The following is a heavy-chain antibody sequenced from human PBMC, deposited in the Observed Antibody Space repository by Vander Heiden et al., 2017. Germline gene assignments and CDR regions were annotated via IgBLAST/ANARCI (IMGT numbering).Heavy chain of an antibody. D-gene: IGHD6-6*01. J-gene: IGHJ4*02. CDR1: GGSIRRDSYY. V-gene: IGHV4-39*01. CDR3: ARQKGRAWSVAALDY. CDR2: IFYGGST. Sequence: QLQLQESGPGLVKPSETLSLTCTVSGGSIRRDSYYWGWIRQPPGKGLEWIASIFYGGSTYYNPSLKSRVTISADTSKNQVSLRLSSVTAADTAVYYCARQKGRAWSVAALDYWGQGTLVTVST.